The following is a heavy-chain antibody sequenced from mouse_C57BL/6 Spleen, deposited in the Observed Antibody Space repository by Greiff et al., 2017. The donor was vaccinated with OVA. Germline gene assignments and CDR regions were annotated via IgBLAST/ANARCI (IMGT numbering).Heavy chain of an antibody. V-gene: IGHV1-80*01. CDR2: IYPGDGDT. CDR1: GYAFSSYW. Sequence: VQLQQSGAELVKPGASVTLSCKASGYAFSSYWMNWVKQRPGQGLEWIGQIYPGDGDTNYNGQFKGKATLTADQSSSTAYMQRSSLTSEDAAVYFCAREPDAMDYWGQGTSVTVSS. CDR3: AREPDAMDY. J-gene: IGHJ4*01.